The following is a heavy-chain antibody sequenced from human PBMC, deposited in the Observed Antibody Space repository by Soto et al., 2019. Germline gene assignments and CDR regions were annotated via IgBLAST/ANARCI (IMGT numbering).Heavy chain of an antibody. J-gene: IGHJ4*02. CDR2: IIPVFNTA. CDR1: GGLFSSYA. V-gene: IGHV1-69*01. D-gene: IGHD3-22*01. CDR3: ARGGSGYVWFNEF. Sequence: QEQLVQSGAEVKKSGSSVKVSCKDTGGLFSSYAVSWVRQAPGQGLEWMGGIIPVFNTASYAQKFQGRVTITADESTNTAYMELSSLKSEDTAMYYCARGGSGYVWFNEFWGQGTLVTVSS.